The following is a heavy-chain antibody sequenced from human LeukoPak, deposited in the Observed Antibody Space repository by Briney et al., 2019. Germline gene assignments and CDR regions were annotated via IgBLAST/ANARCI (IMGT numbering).Heavy chain of an antibody. CDR3: ASYTFRAVDI. J-gene: IGHJ3*02. Sequence: PGGSLRLSCAASGLSLSVNYMTWVRQSPGKGLEWLSNIYRDGNTYYADSVNGRFSISRDDYKNTLYLEMNSLRAEDTALYYCASYTFRAVDIWGQGSMVTVSS. CDR1: GLSLSVNY. D-gene: IGHD3-16*01. V-gene: IGHV3-53*01. CDR2: IYRDGNT.